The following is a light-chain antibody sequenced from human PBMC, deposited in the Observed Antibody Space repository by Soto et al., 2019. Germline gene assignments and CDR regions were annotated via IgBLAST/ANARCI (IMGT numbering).Light chain of an antibody. CDR2: GAS. V-gene: IGKV3-15*01. CDR3: QQYDSYSWT. Sequence: EIVMTQSPATLSVSPGERATLSCRASQSVSSNLAWYQQKPGQAPSLLIYGASTRATGTPARFSGSGSGTEFTLTISSLQPDDFATYYCQQYDSYSWTFGQGTKVDNK. CDR1: QSVSSN. J-gene: IGKJ1*01.